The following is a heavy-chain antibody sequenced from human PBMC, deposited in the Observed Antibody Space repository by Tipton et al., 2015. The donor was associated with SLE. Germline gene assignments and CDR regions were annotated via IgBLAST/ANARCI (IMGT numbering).Heavy chain of an antibody. CDR3: ARVRPPLSIFGVVKGTDYYYMDV. CDR1: GGSFSGYY. D-gene: IGHD3-3*01. Sequence: TLSLTCAVYGGSFSGYYWSWIRQPPGKGLEWIGEINHSGGTNYNPSRKSRVTISVDTSKNQFSLKLSSVTAADTAVYYCARVRPPLSIFGVVKGTDYYYMDVWGKGTTVTVSS. J-gene: IGHJ6*03. CDR2: INHSGGT. V-gene: IGHV4-34*01.